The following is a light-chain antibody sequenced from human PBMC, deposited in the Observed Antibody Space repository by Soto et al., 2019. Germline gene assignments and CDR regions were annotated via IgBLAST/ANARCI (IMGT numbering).Light chain of an antibody. CDR1: PSVSSSS. CDR3: QQYGSSPLT. J-gene: IGKJ4*01. CDR2: GAS. Sequence: EIVLTQSPGTLSLSPGEGATLSCRASPSVSSSSLAWYQHKPGQAPRLLIYGASVRATGIPDRFSGSGSGTDFTLTISRLEPEDFAMYYCQQYGSSPLTFGGGTTV. V-gene: IGKV3-20*01.